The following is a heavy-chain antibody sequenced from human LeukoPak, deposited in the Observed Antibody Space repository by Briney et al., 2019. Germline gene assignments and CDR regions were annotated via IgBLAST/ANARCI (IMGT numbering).Heavy chain of an antibody. CDR1: GGSFSGYY. CDR2: INHSGST. CDR3: ASTYSSSWRAAFDI. V-gene: IGHV4-34*01. D-gene: IGHD6-6*01. Sequence: SETLSLTCAVYGGSFSGYYWSWIRQPPGKGLEWIGEINHSGSTNYNPSLKSRVTISVDTSKNQFSLKLSSVTAADTAVYYCASTYSSSWRAAFDIWGQGTMVTVSS. J-gene: IGHJ3*02.